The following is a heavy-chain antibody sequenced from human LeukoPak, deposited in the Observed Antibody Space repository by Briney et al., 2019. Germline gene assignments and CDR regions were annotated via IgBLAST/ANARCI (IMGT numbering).Heavy chain of an antibody. D-gene: IGHD3-10*01. CDR3: ASQIGSGSYFKPKYYFDY. Sequence: ASVKVSCKASGYIFTGYYMHWVRQAPGQGLEWMGWINPNSGDTNYAQKFQGRVTMTRDTSISTAYMELSRLRSDDTAVYYCASQIGSGSYFKPKYYFDYWGQGTLVTVSS. CDR2: INPNSGDT. CDR1: GYIFTGYY. J-gene: IGHJ4*02. V-gene: IGHV1-2*02.